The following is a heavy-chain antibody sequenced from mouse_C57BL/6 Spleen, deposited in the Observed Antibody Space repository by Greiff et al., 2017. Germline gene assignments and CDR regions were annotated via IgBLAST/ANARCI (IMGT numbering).Heavy chain of an antibody. CDR1: GYTFTSYG. V-gene: IGHV1-81*01. J-gene: IGHJ4*01. CDR3: ARRYSNYVDYYAMDY. Sequence: QVQLQQSGAELARPGASVKLSCKASGYTFTSYGISWVKQRTGQGLEWIGEIYPRSGNTYYNEKFKGKATLTADKSSSKAYMELRSLTSEDSAVYFCARRYSNYVDYYAMDYWGQGTSGTVSS. D-gene: IGHD2-5*01. CDR2: IYPRSGNT.